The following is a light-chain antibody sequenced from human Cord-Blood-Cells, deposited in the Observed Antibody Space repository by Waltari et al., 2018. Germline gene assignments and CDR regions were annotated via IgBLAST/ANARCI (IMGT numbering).Light chain of an antibody. CDR2: DVS. CDR3: SSYTSSSTLYV. CDR1: SSAVGGYNY. V-gene: IGLV2-14*01. Sequence: QSALTQPASVSGSPGQSITISCPGTSSAVGGYNYAPWYQQHPGKAPKLMIYDVSNRPSGVSNRFSGSKSGNTASLTISGLQAEDEADYYCSSYTSSSTLYVFGTGTKVTVL. J-gene: IGLJ1*01.